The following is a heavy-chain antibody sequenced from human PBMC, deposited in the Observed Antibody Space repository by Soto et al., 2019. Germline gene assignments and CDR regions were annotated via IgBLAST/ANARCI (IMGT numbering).Heavy chain of an antibody. CDR1: GGSFSGYY. Sequence: TSETLSLTCAVYGGSFSGYYWSWIRQPPGKGLEWIGEINHSGSTNYNPSLKSRVTISVDTSKNQFSLKLSSVTAADTAVYYCARAWGREWLSYYYYYGMDVWGQGTTVTVSS. CDR3: ARAWGREWLSYYYYYGMDV. J-gene: IGHJ6*02. D-gene: IGHD3-3*01. CDR2: INHSGST. V-gene: IGHV4-34*01.